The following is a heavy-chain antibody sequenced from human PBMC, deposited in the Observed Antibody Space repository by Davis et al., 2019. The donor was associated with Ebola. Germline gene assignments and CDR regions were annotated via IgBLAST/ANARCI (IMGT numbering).Heavy chain of an antibody. Sequence: MPSETLSLTCAVSGGFISSGGYSWSWIWQPTGQGLEWIGYYYYTGRTYYNPSLKSRDTISIDTSKYQFSLKLSSVTAADTAVYYCARGDSYYKPSDYYAGPEAPDHWGQGTLVSVSS. J-gene: IGHJ4*02. CDR2: YYYTGRT. CDR3: ARGDSYYKPSDYYAGPEAPDH. D-gene: IGHD3-22*01. V-gene: IGHV4-30-4*07. CDR1: GGFISSGGYS.